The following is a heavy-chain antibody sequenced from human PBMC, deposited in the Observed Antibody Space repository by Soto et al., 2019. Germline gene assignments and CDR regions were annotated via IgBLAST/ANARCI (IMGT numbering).Heavy chain of an antibody. V-gene: IGHV4-39*01. Sequence: SETLSLTCTVSGGSISSSSYYWGWIRQPPGKHLEWIGSSYYRGSTHYNPSLKTRVTISVDTSKNQASLKLYSVTAADTALYYCATADGFGVVTPFFEYWGQGILVTVSS. CDR3: ATADGFGVVTPFFEY. D-gene: IGHD3-3*01. J-gene: IGHJ4*02. CDR1: GGSISSSSYY. CDR2: SYYRGST.